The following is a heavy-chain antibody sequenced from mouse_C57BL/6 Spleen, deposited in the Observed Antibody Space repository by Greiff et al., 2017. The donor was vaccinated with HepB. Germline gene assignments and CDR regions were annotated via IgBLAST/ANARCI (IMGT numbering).Heavy chain of an antibody. CDR2: IHPNSGST. V-gene: IGHV1-64*01. D-gene: IGHD4-1*01. Sequence: VKLQQPGAELVKPGASVKLSCKASGYTFTSYWMHWVKQRPGQGLEWIGMIHPNSGSTNYNEKFKSKATLTVDKSSSTAYMQLSSLTSEDSAVYYCARPNWYYFDYWGQGTTLTVSS. J-gene: IGHJ2*01. CDR3: ARPNWYYFDY. CDR1: GYTFTSYW.